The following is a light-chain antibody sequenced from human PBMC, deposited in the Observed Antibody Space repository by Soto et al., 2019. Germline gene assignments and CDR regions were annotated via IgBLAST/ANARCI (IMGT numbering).Light chain of an antibody. V-gene: IGLV2-14*01. CDR2: EVT. J-gene: IGLJ2*01. CDR1: SSDVGGYNY. Sequence: QSVLIQPASVSGSRGQSITISCTGASSDVGGYNYVSWYQQFPGRAPKVMIYEVTNRPSGVSNRFSGSKSGNTASLTISGLQAEDEADYYCSSYTSSNTLIFGGGTQLTV. CDR3: SSYTSSNTLI.